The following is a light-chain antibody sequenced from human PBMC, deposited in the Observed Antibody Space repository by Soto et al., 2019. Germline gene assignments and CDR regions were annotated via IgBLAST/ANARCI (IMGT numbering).Light chain of an antibody. CDR2: STS. CDR3: QQSYRTPYT. J-gene: IGKJ2*01. Sequence: DIQMTQSPSSLSASVGDRVTITCRASQSISNALNGYQRKPGKAPEFLIYSTSNLQSGVPSRFSGSGSGTDFTLTISSLQPEDFATYYCQQSYRTPYTFGQGTKLEIK. V-gene: IGKV1-39*01. CDR1: QSISNA.